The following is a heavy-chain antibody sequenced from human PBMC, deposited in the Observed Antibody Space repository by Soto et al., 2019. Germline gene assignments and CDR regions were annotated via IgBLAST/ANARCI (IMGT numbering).Heavy chain of an antibody. J-gene: IGHJ5*02. D-gene: IGHD3-22*01. V-gene: IGHV1-18*01. Sequence: AASVKVSCKASGYTFTSYGTSWVRQAPGQGLEWMGRISAYNGNTNYAQKLQGRVTMTTDTSTSTAYMELRSLRSDNTAVYYCARSEMTGYYYSNWFDPWGQGTLVTVSS. CDR3: ARSEMTGYYYSNWFDP. CDR1: GYTFTSYG. CDR2: ISAYNGNT.